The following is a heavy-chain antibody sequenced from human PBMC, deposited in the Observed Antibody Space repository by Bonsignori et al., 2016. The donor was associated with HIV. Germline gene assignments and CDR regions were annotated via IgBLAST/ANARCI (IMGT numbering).Heavy chain of an antibody. J-gene: IGHJ3*02. D-gene: IGHD6-13*01. CDR3: ARRGGGSSSYAFDI. CDR2: IYPGDSDT. V-gene: IGHV5-51*01. Sequence: VRQAPGKGLEWMGIIYPGDSDTRYSPSFQGQVTVSADKSISTAYLQWSSLKASDTAMYYCARRGGGSSSYAFDIWGQGTMVTVSS.